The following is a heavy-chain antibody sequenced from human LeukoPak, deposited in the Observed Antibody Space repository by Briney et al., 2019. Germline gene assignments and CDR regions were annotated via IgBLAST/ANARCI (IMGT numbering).Heavy chain of an antibody. V-gene: IGHV4-34*01. Sequence: SETLSLTCAVYGGSFSGYYWSWIRQPPGKGLEWIGEINHSGGTNYNPSLKSRVTISVDTSKNQFSLKLSSVTAADTAVYYCARGKGGVYYYYHYMDVRGKGTTVTISS. CDR1: GGSFSGYY. D-gene: IGHD2-8*02. CDR2: INHSGGT. J-gene: IGHJ6*03. CDR3: ARGKGGVYYYYHYMDV.